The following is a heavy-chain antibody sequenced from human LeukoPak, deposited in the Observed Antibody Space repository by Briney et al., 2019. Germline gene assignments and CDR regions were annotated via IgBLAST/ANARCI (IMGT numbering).Heavy chain of an antibody. D-gene: IGHD3-9*01. CDR3: ARDSTLTGYYNLDY. CDR2: INHSGST. J-gene: IGHJ4*02. Sequence: SETLSLTCAVYGGSFSGYYWSWIRQPPGKGLEWIGEINHSGSTNYNPSLKSRVTISVDTSKNQFSLKLSSVTAADTAVYYCARDSTLTGYYNLDYWGQGTLVTVSS. CDR1: GGSFSGYY. V-gene: IGHV4-34*01.